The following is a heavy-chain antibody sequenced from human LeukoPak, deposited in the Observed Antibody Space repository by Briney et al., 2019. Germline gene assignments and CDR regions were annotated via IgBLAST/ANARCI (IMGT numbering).Heavy chain of an antibody. CDR3: ASNTYYYDSSGYYS. V-gene: IGHV1-2*02. D-gene: IGHD3-22*01. CDR2: INPNNGGT. J-gene: IGHJ4*02. CDR1: GYTFTAYY. Sequence: ASVKVSCKASGYTFTAYYLHWLRQAPGQGLEWMGWINPNNGGTNYAQNFQGRVTMTRDTSISTAYMELSRLISDDTAVYYCASNTYYYDSSGYYSWGQGTLVTVSS.